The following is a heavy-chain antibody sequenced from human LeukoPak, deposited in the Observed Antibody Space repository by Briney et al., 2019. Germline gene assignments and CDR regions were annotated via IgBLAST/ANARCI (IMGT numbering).Heavy chain of an antibody. D-gene: IGHD1/OR15-1a*01. J-gene: IGHJ4*02. CDR3: ARTRNTRTKINFDY. Sequence: SETLSLTCAVYGGSFSGYYWSWIRQPPGKGLEWIGEINHSGSTHYNPSLKSRVTISVDTSKNQFSLKLSSVTAADTAVYYCARTRNTRTKINFDYWGQGTLVTVSS. CDR1: GGSFSGYY. CDR2: INHSGST. V-gene: IGHV4-34*01.